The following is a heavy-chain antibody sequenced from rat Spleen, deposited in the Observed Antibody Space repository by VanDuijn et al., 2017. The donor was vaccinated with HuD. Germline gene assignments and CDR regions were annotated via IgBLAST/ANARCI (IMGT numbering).Heavy chain of an antibody. J-gene: IGHJ2*01. Sequence: EVQLVESGGGLVQPGRSLKLTCEASGFTFNNYWMTWIRQAPGKGLEWVATITHIGGITYYPDSVKGRFTISRDNAKSTLYLQMDSLRSEDTATYYCTTHGGYRRWGQGVMVTVSS. D-gene: IGHD1-11*01. CDR2: ITHIGGIT. CDR3: TTHGGYRR. CDR1: GFTFNNYW. V-gene: IGHV5-31*01.